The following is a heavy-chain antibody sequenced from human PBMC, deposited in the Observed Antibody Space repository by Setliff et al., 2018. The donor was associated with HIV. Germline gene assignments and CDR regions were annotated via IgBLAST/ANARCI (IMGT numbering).Heavy chain of an antibody. CDR2: VDPDDGET. CDR3: VIVPLYENVYDNIWGSYRPLDY. V-gene: IGHV1-69-2*01. CDR1: EYTFVDYY. D-gene: IGHD3-16*02. Sequence: ASVKVSCKASEYTFVDYYMHWVQQAPGKGLEWMGRVDPDDGETIYAEKFQDRRTITADASTDTTYMELSSLRSEDTAVYYCVIVPLYENVYDNIWGSYRPLDYWGQGTLVTVSS. J-gene: IGHJ4*02.